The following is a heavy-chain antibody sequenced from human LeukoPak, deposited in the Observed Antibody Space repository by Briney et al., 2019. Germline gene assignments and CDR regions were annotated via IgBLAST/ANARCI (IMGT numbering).Heavy chain of an antibody. V-gene: IGHV3-74*01. CDR1: AFTFNNYR. CDR3: ARGDGYAQRD. CDR2: IKGDGSST. Sequence: GGSVRLSCVASAFTFNNYRMHWVRQAPGKGLVWVSRIKGDGSSTSYADSVKGRLTISRDNAKNTLYLQMNSLRVEDTAVYYCARGDGYAQRDWGQGTLVTVPS. J-gene: IGHJ4*02. D-gene: IGHD5-12*01.